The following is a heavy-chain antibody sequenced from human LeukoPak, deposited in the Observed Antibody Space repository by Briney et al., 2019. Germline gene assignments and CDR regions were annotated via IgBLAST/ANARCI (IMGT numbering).Heavy chain of an antibody. CDR2: INSDGSST. V-gene: IGHV3-74*01. CDR1: GFTISSYW. CDR3: ARSPYYYGMDV. J-gene: IGHJ6*02. Sequence: GSLRLSCAASGFTISSYWMHWVRQAPGKGLVWVSRINSDGSSTSYADSVKGRFTISRDNAKNTLYLQMNSLRAEDTAVYYCARSPYYYGMDVWGQGTTVTVSS.